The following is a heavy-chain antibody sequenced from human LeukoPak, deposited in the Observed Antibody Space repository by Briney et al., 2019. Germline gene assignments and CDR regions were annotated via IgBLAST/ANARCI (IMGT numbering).Heavy chain of an antibody. J-gene: IGHJ4*02. CDR3: ARDLYPYYYGSGSYYNY. CDR2: IKQDGSEK. V-gene: IGHV3-7*01. Sequence: PGGSLRLSCAASGFTFSSYWMSWVRQAPGKGLEWVANIKQDGSEKYYVDSVKGRFAISRDNAKNSLYLQMNSLRAEDTAVYYCARDLYPYYYGSGSYYNYWSQGTLVTVYS. D-gene: IGHD3-10*01. CDR1: GFTFSSYW.